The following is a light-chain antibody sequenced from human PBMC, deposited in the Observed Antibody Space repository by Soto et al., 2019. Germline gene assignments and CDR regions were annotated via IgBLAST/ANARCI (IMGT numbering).Light chain of an antibody. CDR2: DNY. V-gene: IGLV1-51*01. Sequence: QSVLTQPPSVSAAPGQTVTISCSGGSSNIGNNFVSWYQQLPGTAPKLLIFDNYKRPSGIPDRFSGSKSGTSATLGITGLQTGDEADYYCETWDGSLRAVVFGGRTKVTVL. CDR1: SSNIGNNF. J-gene: IGLJ2*01. CDR3: ETWDGSLRAVV.